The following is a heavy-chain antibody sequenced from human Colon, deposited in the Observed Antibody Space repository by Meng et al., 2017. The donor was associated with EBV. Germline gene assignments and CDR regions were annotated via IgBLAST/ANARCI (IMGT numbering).Heavy chain of an antibody. CDR3: ARGGYYSFDY. CDR2: IYHSGST. Sequence: QLQDSRPGLVKPSEPLSLTCAGSGGSISSVYWWTWVRQSPGKGLEWIGEIYHSGSTNYNPSLKSRVTISVDKSKNQFSLKLTSVTAADTAVYYCARGGYYSFDYWGQRTLVTVSS. V-gene: IGHV4-4*02. J-gene: IGHJ4*02. D-gene: IGHD5-18*01. CDR1: GGSISSVYW.